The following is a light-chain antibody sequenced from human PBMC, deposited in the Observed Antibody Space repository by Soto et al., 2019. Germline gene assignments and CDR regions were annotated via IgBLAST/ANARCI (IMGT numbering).Light chain of an antibody. CDR3: KQYYSYPIT. CDR2: AAY. V-gene: IGKV1-8*01. J-gene: IGKJ5*01. Sequence: AIRMTQSPSSFSASTGDRVTITCRASQGISSYLAWYQQKPGKAPKLLIYAAYTLQSGVQSRFSGSGSGTDFTLTISCLQSEDFATYYCKQYYSYPITFGQGTRLEIK. CDR1: QGISSY.